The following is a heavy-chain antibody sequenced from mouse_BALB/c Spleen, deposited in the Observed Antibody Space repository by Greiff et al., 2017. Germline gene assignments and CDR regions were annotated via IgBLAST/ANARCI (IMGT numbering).Heavy chain of an antibody. CDR3: ARYDVGYAMDY. CDR1: GYTFTSYW. D-gene: IGHD2-14*01. J-gene: IGHJ4*01. Sequence: VKLVESGAELAKPGASVKMSCKASGYTFTSYWMHWVKQRPGQGLEWIGYINPSTGYTEYNQKFKDKATLTADKSSSTAYMQLSSLTSEDSAVYYCARYDVGYAMDYWGQGTSVTVSS. CDR2: INPSTGYT. V-gene: IGHV1-7*01.